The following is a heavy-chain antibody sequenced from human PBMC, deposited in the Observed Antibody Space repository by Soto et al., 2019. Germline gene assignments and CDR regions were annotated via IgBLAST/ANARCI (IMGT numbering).Heavy chain of an antibody. D-gene: IGHD3-10*01. CDR3: ARGYYYGSGRPPPGGMDV. CDR2: ISTYTGNT. CDR1: GYTFTNYD. Sequence: QVHLVQSGAEVKKPGASVKVSCKASGYTFTNYDINWVRQAPGQGLEWMGWISTYTGNTNYAQKLQGRVTMTTDTSTITAYRELRSLRSDDTAVYYCARGYYYGSGRPPPGGMDVWGQGTTVTVSS. V-gene: IGHV1-18*01. J-gene: IGHJ6*02.